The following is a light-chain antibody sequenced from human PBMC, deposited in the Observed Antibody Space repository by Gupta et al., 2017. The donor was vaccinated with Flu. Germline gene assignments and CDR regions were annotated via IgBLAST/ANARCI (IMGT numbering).Light chain of an antibody. CDR3: QQRSNWPPFT. J-gene: IGKJ3*01. Sequence: RATLSCRASQSVSNYLAWYQQKPGQAPRLLIYDASNRATGIPARFSGSGSGTDFTLTISSLEPEDFAVYYCQQRSNWPPFTFGPGTKVDIK. CDR1: QSVSNY. V-gene: IGKV3-11*01. CDR2: DAS.